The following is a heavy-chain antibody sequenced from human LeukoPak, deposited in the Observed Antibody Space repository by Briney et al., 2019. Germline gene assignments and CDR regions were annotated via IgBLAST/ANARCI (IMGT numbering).Heavy chain of an antibody. V-gene: IGHV5-51*01. CDR3: ARQPEGTWFDP. J-gene: IGHJ5*02. CDR2: IYLADSET. CDR1: GYRSTSYW. Sequence: GESLKISCKGSGYRSTSYWVGWVRQMPGEGPEWMGIIYLADSETRYSPAFQGQVTISADKSINTVYLQWSRLKASDSAMYYCARQPEGTWFDPWGQGTLVTVSS. D-gene: IGHD1-1*01.